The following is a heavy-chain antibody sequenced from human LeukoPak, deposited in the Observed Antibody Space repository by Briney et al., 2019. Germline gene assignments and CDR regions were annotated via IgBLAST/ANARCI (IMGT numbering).Heavy chain of an antibody. V-gene: IGHV3-23*01. D-gene: IGHD2-15*01. J-gene: IGHJ4*02. CDR1: GFTFSSYA. Sequence: GGSLRLSCAASGFTFSSYAMSWVRQAPGKGLEWVSAISGSGGSTYYADSVKGQFTISRDNSKNTLYLQMNSLRAEDTAVYYCAKGAPSPKGYCSGGSCYHYFDYWGQGTLVTVSS. CDR2: ISGSGGST. CDR3: AKGAPSPKGYCSGGSCYHYFDY.